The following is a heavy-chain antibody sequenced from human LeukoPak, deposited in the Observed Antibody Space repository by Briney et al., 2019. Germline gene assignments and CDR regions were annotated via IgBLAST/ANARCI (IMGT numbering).Heavy chain of an antibody. CDR2: ISGSGGST. CDR3: AKLPSMVRGANNWFDP. J-gene: IGHJ5*02. V-gene: IGHV3-23*01. Sequence: GGSLRLSCAASGFTFSSYAMSRVRQAPGKGLEWVSAISGSGGSTYYADSVKGRFTISRDNSKNTLYLQMISLRAEDTAVYYCAKLPSMVRGANNWFDPWGQGTLVTVSS. D-gene: IGHD3-10*01. CDR1: GFTFSSYA.